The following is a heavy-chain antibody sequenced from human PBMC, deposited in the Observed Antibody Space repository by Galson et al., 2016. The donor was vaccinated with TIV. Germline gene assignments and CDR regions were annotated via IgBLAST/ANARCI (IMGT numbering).Heavy chain of an antibody. Sequence: SVKVSCKASGGTFNIYAISWVRQAPGQGLEWMGGILPIFGAANYAQKFQGRVTITADESTNTAYMELSSLKSKDTAVYYCARPSSSCRGCSYYYYMDVWGKGTTVTVSS. CDR2: ILPIFGAA. V-gene: IGHV1-69*13. CDR3: ARPSSSCRGCSYYYYMDV. D-gene: IGHD6-13*01. J-gene: IGHJ6*03. CDR1: GGTFNIYA.